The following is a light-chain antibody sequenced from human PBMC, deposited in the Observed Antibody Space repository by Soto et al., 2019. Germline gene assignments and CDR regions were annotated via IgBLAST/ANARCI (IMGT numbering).Light chain of an antibody. CDR2: EAS. V-gene: IGKV3-11*01. J-gene: IGKJ4*01. CDR1: QTVSNNY. Sequence: EIVLTQSPGTLSLSPVERATLSCRASQTVSNNYLAWYQQKPGQAPRLLIYEASNRATGIPARFSGSGSGADFTLTISSLEPEDFALYYCQQHINWPLTFGGGTKVDIK. CDR3: QQHINWPLT.